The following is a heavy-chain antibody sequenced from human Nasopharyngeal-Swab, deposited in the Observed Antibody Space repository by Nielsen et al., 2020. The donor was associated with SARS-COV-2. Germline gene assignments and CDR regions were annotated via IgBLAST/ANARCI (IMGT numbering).Heavy chain of an antibody. Sequence: GGSLRLSCAASGFRFSDHAMNWVRQAPGKGLEWVSSISSSSSYIYYADSVKGRFTISRDNAKNSLYLQMNSLRAEDTAVYYCARTIAAAGPYGMDVWGQGTTVTVSS. CDR2: ISSSSSYI. D-gene: IGHD6-13*01. V-gene: IGHV3-21*01. CDR3: ARTIAAAGPYGMDV. J-gene: IGHJ6*02. CDR1: GFRFSDHA.